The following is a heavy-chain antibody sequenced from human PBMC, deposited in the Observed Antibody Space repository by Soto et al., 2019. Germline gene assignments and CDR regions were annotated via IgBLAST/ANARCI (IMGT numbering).Heavy chain of an antibody. V-gene: IGHV3-23*01. Sequence: GGSLRLSCAASGFTFSSYAMSWVRQAPGKGLEWVSAISGSGGSTYYADSVKGRFTISRDNSKNTLYLQMNSLRAEDTAVYYCAKDRRQRGVYYYGMDVWGQGTTVTVSS. CDR3: AKDRRQRGVYYYGMDV. D-gene: IGHD3-3*01. CDR2: ISGSGGST. J-gene: IGHJ6*02. CDR1: GFTFSSYA.